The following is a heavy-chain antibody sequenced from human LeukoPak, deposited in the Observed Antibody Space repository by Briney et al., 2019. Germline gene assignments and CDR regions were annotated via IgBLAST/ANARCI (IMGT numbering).Heavy chain of an antibody. V-gene: IGHV4-30-2*01. Sequence: PSETLSLTCAVSGGSISSGGYSWSWIRQPPGKGLEWIGYIYHSGSTYYNPSLKSRVTISVDRSKNQFSLKLSSVTAADTAVYYCARDAALQAFDIWGQGTMVTVSS. CDR1: GGSISSGGYS. J-gene: IGHJ3*02. CDR2: IYHSGST. CDR3: ARDAALQAFDI.